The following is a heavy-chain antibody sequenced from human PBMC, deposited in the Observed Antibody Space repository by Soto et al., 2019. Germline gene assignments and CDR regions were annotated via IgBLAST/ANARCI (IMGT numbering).Heavy chain of an antibody. V-gene: IGHV3-7*01. Sequence: EVQLVESGGGLVQPGGSLRLSCAASGFTFSSYWMSWVRQAPGKGLEWVANIKQDGSEKYYVDSVKGRFTISRDNAKNSLYLQMNSLRAEDTAGYYCARVGPKATGDGGDWGQGTLVTVSS. J-gene: IGHJ4*02. CDR1: GFTFSSYW. CDR3: ARVGPKATGDGGD. CDR2: IKQDGSEK. D-gene: IGHD3-16*01.